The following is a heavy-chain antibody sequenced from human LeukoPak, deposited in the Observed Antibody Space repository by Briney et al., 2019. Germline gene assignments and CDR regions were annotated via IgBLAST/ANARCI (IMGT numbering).Heavy chain of an antibody. J-gene: IGHJ3*02. CDR2: IYHSGST. V-gene: IGHV4-38-2*01. D-gene: IGHD3-22*01. CDR1: GYSISSGYY. CDR3: ARPYERGAFDI. Sequence: PSETLSLTCAVSGYSISSGYYWGWIRQPPGKVLEWMGSIYHSGSTYYNPSLKSRVTISVDTSKNQFSLKLSSVTAADTAVYYCARPYERGAFDIWGQGTMVTVSS.